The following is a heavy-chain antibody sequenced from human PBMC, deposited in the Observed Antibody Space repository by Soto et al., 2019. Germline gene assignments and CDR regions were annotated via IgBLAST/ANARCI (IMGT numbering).Heavy chain of an antibody. V-gene: IGHV3-33*01. CDR3: ARGIRERGYSGYDLDY. J-gene: IGHJ4*02. D-gene: IGHD5-12*01. CDR1: GFTFSSYG. CDR2: IWYDGSNK. Sequence: PGGSLRLSCAASGFTFSSYGMHWVRQAPGKGLEWVAVIWYDGSNKYYADSVKGRFTISRDNSKKTLYLQMNSLRAEDTAVYYCARGIRERGYSGYDLDYWGQGTMVTVYS.